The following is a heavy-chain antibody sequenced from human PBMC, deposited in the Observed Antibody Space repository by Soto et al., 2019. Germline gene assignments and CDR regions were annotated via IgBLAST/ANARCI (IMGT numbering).Heavy chain of an antibody. CDR2: IYYSGST. V-gene: IGHV4-59*01. CDR1: GGSISSYY. J-gene: IGHJ4*02. CDR3: ARGPTWLPRGGFDY. D-gene: IGHD3-22*01. Sequence: SETLSLTCTVSGGSISSYYWSWIRQPPGKGLEWIGYIYYSGSTNYNPSLKSRVTISVDTSKNQFSLKLSSVTAADTAVYYCARGPTWLPRGGFDYWGQGTLVTVSS.